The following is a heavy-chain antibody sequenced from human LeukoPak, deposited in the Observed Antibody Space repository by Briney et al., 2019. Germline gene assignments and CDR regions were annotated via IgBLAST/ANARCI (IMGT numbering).Heavy chain of an antibody. CDR1: GYTFTGYY. J-gene: IGHJ6*04. CDR3: ARAPSWIQLWSV. V-gene: IGHV1-2*02. D-gene: IGHD5-18*01. CDR2: INPNSGGT. Sequence: ASVKVSCKASGYTFTGYYMHWVRQAPGQGLEWMGWINPNSGGTNYAQKFQGRVTMTRDTSISTAYTELSRLRSDDTAVYYCARAPSWIQLWSVWGKGTTVTVSS.